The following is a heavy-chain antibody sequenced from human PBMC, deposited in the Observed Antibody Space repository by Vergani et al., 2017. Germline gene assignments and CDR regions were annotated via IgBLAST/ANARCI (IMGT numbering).Heavy chain of an antibody. CDR3: AGVGRIMITCGGVIAPDAFDI. J-gene: IGHJ3*02. V-gene: IGHV4-59*01. CDR1: GGSISSYY. CDR2: IYYSGGT. D-gene: IGHD3-16*02. Sequence: QVQLQESGPGLVKPSETLSLTCTVSGGSISSYYWSWIRQPPGKGLEWIGYIYYSGGTNYNPSLKSRVTISVDTSKTQFSLKLSSVTAADTAVYYCAGVGRIMITCGGVIAPDAFDIWGQGTMVTVSS.